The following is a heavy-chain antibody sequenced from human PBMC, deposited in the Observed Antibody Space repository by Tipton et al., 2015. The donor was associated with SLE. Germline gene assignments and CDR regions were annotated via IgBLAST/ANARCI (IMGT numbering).Heavy chain of an antibody. Sequence: SLRLSCAASGFTLSHFHMSGVRQAPGKGLEWVSAISGSGGSTYYADSVKGRFTISRDNSKNTLYLQMNNLRAEDTAVYYCAKDGRSSGPYWGQGTLVTVSS. CDR1: GFTLSHFH. J-gene: IGHJ4*02. CDR3: AKDGRSSGPY. CDR2: ISGSGGST. V-gene: IGHV3-23*01.